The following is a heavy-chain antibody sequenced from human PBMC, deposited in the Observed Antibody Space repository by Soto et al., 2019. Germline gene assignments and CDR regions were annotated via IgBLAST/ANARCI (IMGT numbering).Heavy chain of an antibody. D-gene: IGHD6-13*01. CDR3: ARDAASSLDH. CDR1: GFTFKLYT. V-gene: IGHV3-21*01. Sequence: RLFCAASGFTFKLYTMHWVRQAPGKGLEWVSFCTPSSSSISYADSVEGRFTISRDNARNSLYLQIHNLRAEDTAVYYCARDAASSLDHWGQGTLVTVSS. CDR2: CTPSSSSI. J-gene: IGHJ4*02.